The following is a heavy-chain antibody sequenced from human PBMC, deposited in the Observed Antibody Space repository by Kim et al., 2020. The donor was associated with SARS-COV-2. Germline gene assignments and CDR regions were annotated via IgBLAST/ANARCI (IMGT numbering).Heavy chain of an antibody. J-gene: IGHJ4*02. V-gene: IGHV3-23*01. CDR2: LSASGDST. CDR3: AKGGYGGNRGGYFDS. D-gene: IGHD2-15*01. Sequence: GGSLRLSCAASGFIFRNYAMSWVRQAPGKGLEWVSVLSASGDSTFYADSVQGRFTISRDNSKNTLSLQMNSLRAEDTAVYYCAKGGYGGNRGGYFDSWGQGTLVTVSS. CDR1: GFIFRNYA.